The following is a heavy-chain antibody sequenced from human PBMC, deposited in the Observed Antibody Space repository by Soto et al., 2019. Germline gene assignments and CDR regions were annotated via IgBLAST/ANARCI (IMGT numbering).Heavy chain of an antibody. J-gene: IGHJ4*02. CDR2: ISGSGGST. CDR1: GFTFSSYA. D-gene: IGHD3-3*01. V-gene: IGHV3-23*01. Sequence: GGSLRLSCAASGFTFSSYAMSWVRQAPGKGLEWVSAISGSGGSTYYADSVKGRFTISRDNSRNTLYLQMNSLRVEDTALYYCAKDPTSYDLWSGFTHWGQGTLVTVSS. CDR3: AKDPTSYDLWSGFTH.